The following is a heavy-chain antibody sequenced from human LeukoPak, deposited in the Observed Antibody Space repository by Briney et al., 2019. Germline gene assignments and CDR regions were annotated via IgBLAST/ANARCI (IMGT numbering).Heavy chain of an antibody. V-gene: IGHV4-39*07. D-gene: IGHD2-15*01. CDR3: ARDYSGIVVVVAARGYFDY. Sequence: SETLSLTCTVSGGFLSSRSYYWGWIRQPPGRGLEWIGSIYYSGSTYYNPSLKSRVTISVDTSKNQFSLKLSSVTAADTAVYYCARDYSGIVVVVAARGYFDYWGQGTLVTVSS. CDR1: GGFLSSRSYY. CDR2: IYYSGST. J-gene: IGHJ4*02.